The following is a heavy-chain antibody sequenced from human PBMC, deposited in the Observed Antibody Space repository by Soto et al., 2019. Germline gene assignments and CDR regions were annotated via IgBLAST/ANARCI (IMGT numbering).Heavy chain of an antibody. Sequence: GGSLRLSCAASGFTFSNAWINWVRQAPGKGLEWVGRIKSKTDGGTTDFAATVKGRFAISRDDSKNMAYLQMNSLKTEDTAVFYFTTDSYITSVTVRFDYWGHGPLVTVSS. V-gene: IGHV3-15*07. CDR2: IKSKTDGGTT. D-gene: IGHD2-2*01. CDR1: GFTFSNAW. J-gene: IGHJ4*01. CDR3: TTDSYITSVTVRFDY.